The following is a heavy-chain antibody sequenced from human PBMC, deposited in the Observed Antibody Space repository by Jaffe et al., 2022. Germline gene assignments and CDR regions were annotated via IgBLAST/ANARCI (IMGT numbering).Heavy chain of an antibody. V-gene: IGHV6-1*01. D-gene: IGHD3-9*01. CDR1: GDSVSSNSAA. CDR2: TYYRSKWYN. CDR3: ARDFAYRYYDILTGYPEAPYYYYMDV. Sequence: QVQLQQSGPGLVKPSQTLSLTCAISGDSVSSNSAAWNWIRQSPSRGLEWLGRTYYRSKWYNDYAVSVKSRITINPDTSKNQFSLQLNSVTPEDTAVYYCARDFAYRYYDILTGYPEAPYYYYMDVWGKGTTVTVSS. J-gene: IGHJ6*03.